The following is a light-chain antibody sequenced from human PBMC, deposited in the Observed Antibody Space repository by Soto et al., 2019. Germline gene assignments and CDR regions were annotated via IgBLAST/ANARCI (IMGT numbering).Light chain of an antibody. CDR3: QQYGSSRT. V-gene: IGKV3-20*01. CDR1: QSVSGSY. J-gene: IGKJ1*01. CDR2: GAS. Sequence: EIVLTQSPGTLSLSPGERATLSCRASQSVSGSYLAWYQQKPGQAPRLLIYGASSRATGIPDRFSGSGSGTDFTLTISRLEPEDFAVYYCQQYGSSRTFGQGTKVE.